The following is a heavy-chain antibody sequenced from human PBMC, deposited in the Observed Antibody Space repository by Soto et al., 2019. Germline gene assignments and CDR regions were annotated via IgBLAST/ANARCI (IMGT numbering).Heavy chain of an antibody. J-gene: IGHJ1*01. CDR2: IYWDGDK. CDR3: AHSRQEGIVVGNCSQH. D-gene: IGHD3-22*01. Sequence: QITLKESGPTLVKPTQTLTLTCTFSGFSLSTSRGGVGWVRQPPGKALEWLTFIYWDGDKRYSPSLKTRPTTXXETSKNQVVLTMTNRATVDTAPYSCAHSRQEGIVVGNCSQHWGQGTLVTVSS. CDR1: GFSLSTSRGG. V-gene: IGHV2-5*02.